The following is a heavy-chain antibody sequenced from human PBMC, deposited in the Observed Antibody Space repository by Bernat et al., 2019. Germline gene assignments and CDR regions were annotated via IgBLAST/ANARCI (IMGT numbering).Heavy chain of an antibody. J-gene: IGHJ4*02. CDR2: MSYSGST. D-gene: IGHD2-15*01. Sequence: QVQLQESGPGLVKPSETLSLTCTVSGDSISSYYWNWIRQPPGKGLEWIGYMSYSGSTNYNPSLKSRVTISVDTSKNQFSLKLRSVTAADTAVYYCATSPGGYFDYWGQGTLVTVSS. V-gene: IGHV4-59*01. CDR3: ATSPGGYFDY. CDR1: GDSISSYY.